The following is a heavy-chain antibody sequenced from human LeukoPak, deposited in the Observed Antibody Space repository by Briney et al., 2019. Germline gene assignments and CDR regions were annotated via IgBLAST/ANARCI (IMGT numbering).Heavy chain of an antibody. D-gene: IGHD2-15*01. V-gene: IGHV3-23*01. CDR2: ISGSDGST. CDR3: ARDQGLLGAFDI. CDR1: GFTFSNYA. Sequence: GESLRLSCAASGFTFSNYAMSWVRQAPGKGLEWVSAISGSDGSTYYAGSVKGRFTISRDNSKNTLYLQMDSLRAEDTAVYYCARDQGLLGAFDIWGQGTMVTVSS. J-gene: IGHJ3*02.